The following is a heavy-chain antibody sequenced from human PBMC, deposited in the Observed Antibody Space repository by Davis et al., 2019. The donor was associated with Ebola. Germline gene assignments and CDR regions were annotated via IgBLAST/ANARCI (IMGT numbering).Heavy chain of an antibody. Sequence: SVKVSCKASGGTFSSYAISWVRQAPGQGLEWMGRIIPILGIANYAQKFHGRVTITADKTTSTAYMGLRSLRSEDTAVYCCASEGGVVITHNWFDPWGQGTLVTVSS. V-gene: IGHV1-69*04. CDR1: GGTFSSYA. D-gene: IGHD3-3*01. CDR2: IIPILGIA. J-gene: IGHJ5*02. CDR3: ASEGGVVITHNWFDP.